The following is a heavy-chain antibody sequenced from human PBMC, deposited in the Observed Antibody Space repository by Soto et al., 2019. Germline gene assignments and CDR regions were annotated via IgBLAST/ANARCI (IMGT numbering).Heavy chain of an antibody. CDR2: ISGSGGST. J-gene: IGHJ6*02. V-gene: IGHV3-23*01. CDR1: GFTFSSYA. CDR3: VRDTAYYSGGTCYSSHDMDV. Sequence: GGSLRLSCAASGFTFSSYAMSWVRQAPGKGLEWVSAISGSGGSTYYADSVKGRFTISRDNSKNTLYLQMNSLRVEDTAVYHCVRDTAYYSGGTCYSSHDMDVWGQGTTVTVSS. D-gene: IGHD2-15*01.